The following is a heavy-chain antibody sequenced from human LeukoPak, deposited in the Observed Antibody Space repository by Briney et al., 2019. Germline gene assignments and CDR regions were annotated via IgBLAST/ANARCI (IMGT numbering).Heavy chain of an antibody. CDR3: ASTYSSSSYGDYYYYGMDV. J-gene: IGHJ6*02. D-gene: IGHD6-6*01. CDR1: GGSISSYY. Sequence: SDTLSLTCTVSGGSISSYYWSWIRQPAGKGLEWIGRIYTSGSTNYNPSLKGRVTMSVDTSKNQFSLKLSSVTAADTAVYYCASTYSSSSYGDYYYYGMDVWGQGTTVTVSS. CDR2: IYTSGST. V-gene: IGHV4-4*07.